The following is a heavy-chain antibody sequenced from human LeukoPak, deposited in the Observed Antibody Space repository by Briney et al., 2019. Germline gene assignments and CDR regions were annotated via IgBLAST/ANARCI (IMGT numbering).Heavy chain of an antibody. D-gene: IGHD7-27*01. Sequence: SVKVSCKASGGTFSSYTISWVRQAPGQGLEWMGRIIPILGIASYAQKFQGRVTMTRDTSTSTVYMELSGLRSEDTAVYYCARVTGGLRNYFDYWGQGTLVTVSS. CDR2: IIPILGIA. V-gene: IGHV1-69*02. J-gene: IGHJ4*02. CDR3: ARVTGGLRNYFDY. CDR1: GGTFSSYT.